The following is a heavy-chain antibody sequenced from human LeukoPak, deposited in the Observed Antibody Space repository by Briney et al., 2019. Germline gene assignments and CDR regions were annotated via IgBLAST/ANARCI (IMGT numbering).Heavy chain of an antibody. CDR2: INPCGGST. J-gene: IGHJ5*02. D-gene: IGHD6-19*01. CDR1: GYTFTSYY. V-gene: IGHV1-46*01. Sequence: ASVKVSCKASGYTFTSYYMHWVRQAPGQGLEWMGIINPCGGSTSYAQKFQGRVTMTRDTSTSTVYMELSSLRSEDTAVYYCARSVAGYSSEGNWFDPWGQGTLVTVSS. CDR3: ARSVAGYSSEGNWFDP.